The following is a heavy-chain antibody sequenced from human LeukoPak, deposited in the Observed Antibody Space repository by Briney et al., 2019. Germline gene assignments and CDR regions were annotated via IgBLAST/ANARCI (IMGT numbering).Heavy chain of an antibody. V-gene: IGHV3-74*01. Sequence: GGSLRLSCVASGFSISSSWMHWVRQVPGKGLVWVSRIFHDGNDISYADSVKGRFTISRDNAKNTLHLQMNSLRAEDTAVYYCAREGASSSFGYWGQGTLVTVSS. D-gene: IGHD6-13*01. CDR3: AREGASSSFGY. J-gene: IGHJ4*02. CDR1: GFSISSSW. CDR2: IFHDGNDI.